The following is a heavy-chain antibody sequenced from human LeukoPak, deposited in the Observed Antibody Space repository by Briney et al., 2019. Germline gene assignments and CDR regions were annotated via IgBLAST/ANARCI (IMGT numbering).Heavy chain of an antibody. J-gene: IGHJ4*02. CDR1: GGSISGSSYY. CDR2: IYYSGYT. V-gene: IGHV4-39*01. D-gene: IGHD3-10*01. CDR3: AKHYMGSFDNRGPDY. Sequence: PSETLSLTCTVSGGSISGSSYYWGRFRQPPGKGLEWIGSIYYSGYTYYNSSVESRVTISVDTSKNQFSLKLSSVTAADTAVYYCAKHYMGSFDNRGPDYWGQGTLVTVSS.